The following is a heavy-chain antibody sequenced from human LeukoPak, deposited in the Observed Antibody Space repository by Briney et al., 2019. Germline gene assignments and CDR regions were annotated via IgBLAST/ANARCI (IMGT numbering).Heavy chain of an antibody. J-gene: IGHJ3*02. D-gene: IGHD3-22*01. CDR1: GGTFSSYA. V-gene: IGHV1-69*13. CDR2: IIPIFGTA. CDR3: ARGLYDSSGYYHDAFDI. Sequence: GASVKVSCKASGGTFSSYAISWVRQAPGQGLEWMGGIIPIFGTANYAQKFQGRVTITADESTSTAYMELSSLRSEDTAVYYCARGLYDSSGYYHDAFDIWGQGTMVTVSS.